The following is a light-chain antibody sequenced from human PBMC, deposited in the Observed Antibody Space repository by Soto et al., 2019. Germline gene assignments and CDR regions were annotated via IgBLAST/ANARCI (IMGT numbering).Light chain of an antibody. V-gene: IGKV3-20*01. CDR2: GAS. Sequence: EMVLTQSPGTLSLSPGERATLSCRASQSVTDNYLAWFQQKPGQAPRLLIYGASTRATGIPDRFSGSGAGTEFTLTISRLEPEDFAVFYCHLYNRSPYNFGQGTKLDIK. CDR3: HLYNRSPYN. J-gene: IGKJ2*01. CDR1: QSVTDNY.